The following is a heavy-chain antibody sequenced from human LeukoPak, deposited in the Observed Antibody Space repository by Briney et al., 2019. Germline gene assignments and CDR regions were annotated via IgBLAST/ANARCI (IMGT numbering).Heavy chain of an antibody. CDR2: IYYSGST. D-gene: IGHD2-15*01. CDR3: AFRLGYCSGGSCYDSYY. CDR1: GGSISSSSYY. V-gene: IGHV4-39*01. J-gene: IGHJ4*02. Sequence: SETLSLTCTVSGGSISSSSYYWGWIRQPPGKGLEWIGSIYYSGSTYYNPSLKSRVTISVDTSKNQFSLKLSSVTAADTAVYYCAFRLGYCSGGSCYDSYYWGQGTLVTVSS.